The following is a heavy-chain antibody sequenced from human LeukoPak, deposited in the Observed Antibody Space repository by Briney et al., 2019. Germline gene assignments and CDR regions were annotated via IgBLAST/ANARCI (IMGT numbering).Heavy chain of an antibody. V-gene: IGHV3-7*01. CDR1: GFTFSSYW. D-gene: IGHD3-3*01. Sequence: GGSLRLSCAASGFTFSSYWMSRVRQAPGKGLEWVANIKQDGSEKYYADSVKGRFTISRDNAKNSLYLQMNSLRAEDTAVYYCARGRYYDFWSGYFYYYYYGMDVWGQGTTVTVSS. CDR2: IKQDGSEK. J-gene: IGHJ6*02. CDR3: ARGRYYDFWSGYFYYYYYGMDV.